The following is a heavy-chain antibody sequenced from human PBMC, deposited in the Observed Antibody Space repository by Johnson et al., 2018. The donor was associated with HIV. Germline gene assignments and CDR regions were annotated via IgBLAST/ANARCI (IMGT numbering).Heavy chain of an antibody. J-gene: IGHJ3*02. CDR3: AKDGDDGDGPDGTKGAFDI. Sequence: VQLVESRGGSVKPGGSLRLSCAASGVTFSSYAMSWVRQAPGKGLEWVAAINGSGGSTYYADSVMGRFTISRDNSKNTLSLQMNSLRIEDTGLYYCAKDGDDGDGPDGTKGAFDIWGQGTMVTVSS. CDR2: INGSGGST. V-gene: IGHV3-23*04. CDR1: GVTFSSYA. D-gene: IGHD5-24*01.